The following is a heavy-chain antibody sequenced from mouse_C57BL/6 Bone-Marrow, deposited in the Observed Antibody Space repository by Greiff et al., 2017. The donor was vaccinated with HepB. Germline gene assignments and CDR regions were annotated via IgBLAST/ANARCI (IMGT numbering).Heavy chain of an antibody. V-gene: IGHV14-4*01. Sequence: DVKLVESGAELVRPGASVKLSCTASGFNIKDDYMHWVKQRPEQGLEWIGWIDPENGDTEYASKFQGKATITADTSSNTAYLQLSSLTSEDTAVYYCTTDDYDGDYFDYWGQGTTLTVSS. D-gene: IGHD2-4*01. CDR3: TTDDYDGDYFDY. J-gene: IGHJ2*01. CDR1: GFNIKDDY. CDR2: IDPENGDT.